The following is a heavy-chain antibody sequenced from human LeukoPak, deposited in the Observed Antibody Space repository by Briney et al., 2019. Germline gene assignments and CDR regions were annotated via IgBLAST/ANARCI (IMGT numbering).Heavy chain of an antibody. CDR1: CFIISYYG. CDR3: AKKEVAYDY. V-gene: IGHV3-30*18. Sequence: GGVLIPSCAAACFIISYYGQHLGRPAPREGLEWVAVISYDGSNKYYADSVKGRFTISRDNSKNTLYLQMNSLRAEDTAVYYCAKKEVAYDYWGQGTLVTVSS. J-gene: IGHJ4*02. D-gene: IGHD5-12*01. CDR2: ISYDGSNK.